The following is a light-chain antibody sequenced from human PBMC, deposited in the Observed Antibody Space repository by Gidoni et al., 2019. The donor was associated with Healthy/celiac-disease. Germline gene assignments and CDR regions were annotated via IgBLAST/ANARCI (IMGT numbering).Light chain of an antibody. CDR3: QQLGA. CDR1: QSVLYSSNNKNY. V-gene: IGKV4-1*01. Sequence: DIVMTQSPDSLAVSLGERATINCKSSQSVLYSSNNKNYLAWYQQKPGQPPKLLSYLASTRESGVPDRFSGSGSGTDFTLTISSLQAEDVAVYYCQQLGAFGQGTKVEIK. CDR2: LAS. J-gene: IGKJ1*01.